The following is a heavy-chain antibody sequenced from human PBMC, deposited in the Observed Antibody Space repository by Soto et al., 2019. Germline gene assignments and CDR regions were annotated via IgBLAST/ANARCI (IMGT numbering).Heavy chain of an antibody. J-gene: IGHJ4*02. CDR1: GGSISRSR. D-gene: IGHD3-10*01. CDR2: IYYSGDT. CDR3: ARHYPFGSGSYSPYYFDS. V-gene: IGHV4-39*01. Sequence: TLSLTCTVSGGSISRSRWGWIRQPPGKGLEWIGNIYYSGDTYYNPSLKSRLTMSVDTSKNQFSLKLSSVTAADTAVYYCARHYPFGSGSYSPYYFDSWGQGTLVTVSS.